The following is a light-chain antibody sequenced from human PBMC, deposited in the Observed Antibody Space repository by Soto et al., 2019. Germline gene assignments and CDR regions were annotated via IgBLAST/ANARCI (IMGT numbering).Light chain of an antibody. CDR3: ATWDGSLPGEV. CDR2: DNN. Sequence: QSVLTQSPSVSAAPGQKVTISCSGSSSNIGYNYVSWYRQLPGRAPKLHIYDNNKRPSGIPDRFSGSKSGTSGTLDITGLQTGDEADYYCATWDGSLPGEVFGGGTKVTVL. J-gene: IGLJ2*01. V-gene: IGLV1-51*01. CDR1: SSNIGYNY.